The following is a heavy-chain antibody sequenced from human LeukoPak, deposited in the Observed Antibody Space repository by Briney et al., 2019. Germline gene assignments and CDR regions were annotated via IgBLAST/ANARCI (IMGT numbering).Heavy chain of an antibody. CDR1: GDSVSSNSAA. CDR3: AREWGFYYDSSGYYRFDY. Sequence: SQTLSLTCAISGDSVSSNSAAWNWIRQSPSRGLEWLGRTYYRSKWYNDYAVSVKSRITINPDTSKNQFSLQLNSVTPEDTAVYYCAREWGFYYDSSGYYRFDYWGQGTLVTVSS. CDR2: TYYRSKWYN. J-gene: IGHJ4*02. V-gene: IGHV6-1*01. D-gene: IGHD3-22*01.